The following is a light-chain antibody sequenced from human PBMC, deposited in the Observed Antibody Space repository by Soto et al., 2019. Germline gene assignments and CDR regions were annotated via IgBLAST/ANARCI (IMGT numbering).Light chain of an antibody. J-gene: IGKJ3*01. V-gene: IGKV3-20*01. CDR1: QSVSSSY. CDR3: QQYGTSPFT. Sequence: EIVLTQSPGTLSLSPGERATLSCRASQSVSSSYLAWYQQKPGQAPRLLIHDTSSRATGIPDRFSGSGSGTAFTLTISRLEPEDFAVYYCQQYGTSPFTFGPGTKVDIK. CDR2: DTS.